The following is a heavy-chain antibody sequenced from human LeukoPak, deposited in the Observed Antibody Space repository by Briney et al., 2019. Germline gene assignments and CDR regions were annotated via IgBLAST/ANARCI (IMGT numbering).Heavy chain of an antibody. J-gene: IGHJ4*02. CDR2: INAGNGNT. CDR1: GYTFTSYA. D-gene: IGHD3-16*02. Sequence: GASVKVSCEASGYTFTSYAMHWVRQAPGQRLEWMGWINAGNGNTKYSQKFQGRVTITRDTSASTAYMELSSLRSEDTAVYYCARDTYDYVWGSYRYFPGDFDYWGQGTLVTVSS. CDR3: ARDTYDYVWGSYRYFPGDFDY. V-gene: IGHV1-3*01.